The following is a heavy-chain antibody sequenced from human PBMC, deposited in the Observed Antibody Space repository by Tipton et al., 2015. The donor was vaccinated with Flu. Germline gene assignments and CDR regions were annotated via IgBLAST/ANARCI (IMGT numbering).Heavy chain of an antibody. CDR1: GCSISSGSSY. J-gene: IGHJ3*01. D-gene: IGHD2-21*02. CDR2: IYTSGST. CDR3: ARLPGAYCGGDCWAV. Sequence: TLSLTCTVSGCSISSGSSYWNWIRQPAGKGLEWIGLIYTSGSTNYNPSLKSRLTISVDTSRNQFSLTLTSVTAADTAVYYCARLPGAYCGGDCWAVWGQGTMVTVSS. V-gene: IGHV4-61*02.